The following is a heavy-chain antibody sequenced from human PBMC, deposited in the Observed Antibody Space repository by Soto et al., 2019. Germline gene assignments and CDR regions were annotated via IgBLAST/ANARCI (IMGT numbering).Heavy chain of an antibody. D-gene: IGHD1-1*01. CDR2: ISNDGINK. J-gene: IGHJ4*02. CDR1: GFTFSSYG. Sequence: QVQLVESGGGVVQPGRSLRLSCAASGFTFSSYGIHWVRQAPGKGLEWVSVISNDGINKYYADSVKGRFTISRDNSENTLYLQMNSLSAEDTAVYYCAKSVYNWNDGFFDYWGQGTLVTVSS. V-gene: IGHV3-30*18. CDR3: AKSVYNWNDGFFDY.